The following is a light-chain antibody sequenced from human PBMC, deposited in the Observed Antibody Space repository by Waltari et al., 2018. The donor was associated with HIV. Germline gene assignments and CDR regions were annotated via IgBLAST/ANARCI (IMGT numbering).Light chain of an antibody. Sequence: QSALTQPASVSGSPGQSITISCTGTSSDVGSYNLVSWYQQHPGKAPKLMIYEVSKRPSGISNRFSGSKSGKTASLTISGLQAEDEADYYCCSYVGSRWVFGGGTKLTVL. CDR3: CSYVGSRWV. V-gene: IGLV2-23*02. CDR2: EVS. CDR1: SSDVGSYNL. J-gene: IGLJ3*02.